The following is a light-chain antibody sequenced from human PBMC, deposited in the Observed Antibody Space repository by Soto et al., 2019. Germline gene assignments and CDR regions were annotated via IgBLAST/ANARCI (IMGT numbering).Light chain of an antibody. CDR2: GAS. J-gene: IGKJ3*01. Sequence: DIQMTQSPSSLSASVGDRVTITCRASQGISSDLAWYQQKPGKVPKLLIYGASTLHSGVPSRCSGSGSGTDFTLTINSLQPEDVATYYCQRYNSVPNTFGTGTKVDIK. CDR1: QGISSD. V-gene: IGKV1-27*01. CDR3: QRYNSVPNT.